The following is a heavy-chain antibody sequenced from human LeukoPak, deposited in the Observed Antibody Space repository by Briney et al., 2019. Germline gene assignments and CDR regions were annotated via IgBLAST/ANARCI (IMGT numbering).Heavy chain of an antibody. CDR3: ARTHCSGGSCYWYHDY. CDR2: IYPGDSDI. CDR1: GYTFTNYW. V-gene: IGHV5-51*01. Sequence: GESLKISCKASGYTFTNYWIGWVRQMPGKGLEWMGIIYPGDSDIRYSPSFQGQVTISADKSISTAYLQWSSLKASDTAMYYCARTHCSGGSCYWYHDYWGQGTLVTVSS. J-gene: IGHJ4*02. D-gene: IGHD2-15*01.